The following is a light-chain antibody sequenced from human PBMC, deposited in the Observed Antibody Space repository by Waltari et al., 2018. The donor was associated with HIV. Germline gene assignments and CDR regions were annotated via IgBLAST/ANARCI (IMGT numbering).Light chain of an antibody. CDR1: SSNIGNNY. V-gene: IGLV1-51*01. CDR3: GTWDDSLNGVV. J-gene: IGLJ7*01. Sequence: QSVLTQPPSVSAAPGQKVTISCSGSSSNIGNNYVSWYQQLPGTAPKLLIYDNNKRPSGIPDRFSGSKSGPSATLGITGLQTGDEADYYCGTWDDSLNGVVFGGGTQLTVL. CDR2: DNN.